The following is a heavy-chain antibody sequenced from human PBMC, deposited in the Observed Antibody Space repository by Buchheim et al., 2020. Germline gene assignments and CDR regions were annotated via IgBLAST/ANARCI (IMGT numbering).Heavy chain of an antibody. Sequence: QVQLVESGGGVVQPGRSLRLSCAASGFTFSSYGMHWVRQAPGKGLEWVAVIWYDGSNKYYADSVKGRFTISRDNSKNTLYLQMNSLRAEDTAVYYCARDQERFREFLTYGMDVWGQGTT. CDR1: GFTFSSYG. CDR3: ARDQERFREFLTYGMDV. CDR2: IWYDGSNK. J-gene: IGHJ6*02. V-gene: IGHV3-33*01. D-gene: IGHD3-10*01.